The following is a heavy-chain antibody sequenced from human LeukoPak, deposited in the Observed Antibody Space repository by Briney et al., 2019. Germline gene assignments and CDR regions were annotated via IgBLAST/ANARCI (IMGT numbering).Heavy chain of an antibody. V-gene: IGHV3-30*18. J-gene: IGHJ4*02. Sequence: GRSLRLSCAASGFTFSSYGMHWVRQAPGKGLEWVAVISYDGSNKYYADSVKGRFTISGDNSKNTLYLQMNSLRAEDTAVYYCAKESVAGIYYFDYWGQGTLVTVSS. D-gene: IGHD6-19*01. CDR1: GFTFSSYG. CDR3: AKESVAGIYYFDY. CDR2: ISYDGSNK.